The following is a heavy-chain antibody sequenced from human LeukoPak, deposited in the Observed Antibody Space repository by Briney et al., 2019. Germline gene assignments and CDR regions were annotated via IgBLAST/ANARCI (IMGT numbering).Heavy chain of an antibody. Sequence: PGGSLRLSCAASGFTFSSYAMHWVRQAPGKGLEWVAVISYDGSNKYYADSVKGRFTISRDNSKNTLYLQMNSLRAEDTAVYYCARSVAITMIRGVIPGRYFEYWGQGTLVTVSS. V-gene: IGHV3-30-3*01. CDR2: ISYDGSNK. CDR3: ARSVAITMIRGVIPGRYFEY. J-gene: IGHJ4*02. CDR1: GFTFSSYA. D-gene: IGHD3-10*01.